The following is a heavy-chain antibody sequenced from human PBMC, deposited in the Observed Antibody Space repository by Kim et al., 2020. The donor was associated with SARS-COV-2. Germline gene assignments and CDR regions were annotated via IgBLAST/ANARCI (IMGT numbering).Heavy chain of an antibody. Sequence: YDADAVKGRFTISRDNAKNSLYLEMNSLRAEDTAVYYCARTINCYRLDDYWGQGTLVTVSS. V-gene: IGHV3-21*01. J-gene: IGHJ4*02. CDR3: ARTINCYRLDDY. D-gene: IGHD2-21*02.